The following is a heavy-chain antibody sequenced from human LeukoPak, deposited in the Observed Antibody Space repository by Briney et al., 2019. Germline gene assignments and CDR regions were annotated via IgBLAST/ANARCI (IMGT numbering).Heavy chain of an antibody. CDR3: AKDSGTLHGGPDF. CDR1: GFIFSHNG. V-gene: IGHV3-30*02. CDR2: LEKDGDDI. Sequence: GGSLRLSCGASGFIFSHNGMHWVRQAPGKGLEWVAYLEKDGDDIMYGDSVKGRFTISRDNSKNKVYLQMNSLRSEDTAVYYCAKDSGTLHGGPDFWGQGTLVSVSS. J-gene: IGHJ4*02. D-gene: IGHD3-10*01.